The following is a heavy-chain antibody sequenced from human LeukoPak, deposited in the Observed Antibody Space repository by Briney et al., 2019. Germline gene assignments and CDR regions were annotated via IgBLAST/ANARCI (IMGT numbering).Heavy chain of an antibody. J-gene: IGHJ5*02. Sequence: GSLRLSCAASGFTFTSYAMSWVRQAPGKGLEWVSIISGGASSTYYADSVKGRFTISRDNSKNTLYLQMNSLRAEDTAVYYCAKGIQWLVRGWFDPRGQGTLVTVSS. CDR2: ISGGASST. V-gene: IGHV3-23*01. CDR3: AKGIQWLVRGWFDP. D-gene: IGHD6-19*01. CDR1: GFTFTSYA.